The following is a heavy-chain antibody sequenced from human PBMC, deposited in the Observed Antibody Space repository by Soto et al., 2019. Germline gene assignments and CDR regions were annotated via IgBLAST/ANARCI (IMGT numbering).Heavy chain of an antibody. CDR3: AKEVWSGPMDV. CDR2: ISYDGSNK. Sequence: QVQLVESGGGVVQPGRSLRLSCAASGFTFSSYGMHWVRQAPGKGLEWVAVISYDGSNKNYADSVKGRFTISRDNSKNTQYLQINSLRAEDTAVYYCAKEVWSGPMDVWGQGTTVTVSS. J-gene: IGHJ6*02. V-gene: IGHV3-30*18. CDR1: GFTFSSYG. D-gene: IGHD3-3*01.